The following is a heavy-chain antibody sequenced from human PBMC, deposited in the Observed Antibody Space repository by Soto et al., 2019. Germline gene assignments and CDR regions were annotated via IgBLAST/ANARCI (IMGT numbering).Heavy chain of an antibody. CDR3: ARDQQFRNWFDS. Sequence: SVKVSCKASGYTFSRYAIHWVRQAPGQRLEWMGWINAGNGNTKYSQKFEGRVTLTTDTSANTVYMELSSLRFEDTALYYCARDQQFRNWFDSWGQGTLVTVSS. CDR2: INAGNGNT. CDR1: GYTFSRYA. V-gene: IGHV1-3*01. D-gene: IGHD6-13*01. J-gene: IGHJ5*01.